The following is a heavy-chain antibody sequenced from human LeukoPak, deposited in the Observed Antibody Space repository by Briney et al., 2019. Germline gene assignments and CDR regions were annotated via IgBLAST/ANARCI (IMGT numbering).Heavy chain of an antibody. CDR2: INWNGDST. Sequence: PGGSLRLSCAASGFTFDDYGMSWVRQAPGKGLDWVSGINWNGDSTGYADSVKGRFTISRDNAKNSLYLQMNSLRAEDTAVYYCAKFGDPNCSGGSCYSNYFDYWGQGTLVTVSS. CDR3: AKFGDPNCSGGSCYSNYFDY. V-gene: IGHV3-20*04. CDR1: GFTFDDYG. D-gene: IGHD2-15*01. J-gene: IGHJ4*02.